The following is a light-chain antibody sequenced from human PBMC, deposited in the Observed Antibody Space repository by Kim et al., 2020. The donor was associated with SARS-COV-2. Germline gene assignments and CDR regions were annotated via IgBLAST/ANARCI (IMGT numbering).Light chain of an antibody. V-gene: IGLV3-1*01. Sequence: SYELTQPPSVSVSPGQPASITCSGDKLGDKYACWYQQKPGQSPVLVIYQASKRPSGIPERFSGSNSGNTATLTISGTQAMDEADYYCQAWDSSTVV. J-gene: IGLJ2*01. CDR1: KLGDKY. CDR3: QAWDSSTVV. CDR2: QAS.